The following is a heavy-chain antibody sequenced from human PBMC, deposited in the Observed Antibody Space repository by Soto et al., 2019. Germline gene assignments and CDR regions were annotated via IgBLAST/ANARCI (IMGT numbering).Heavy chain of an antibody. V-gene: IGHV1-69*01. D-gene: IGHD3-10*01. Sequence: QVQVVQSGVEVRRPGSSVKVSCKASGDTFKSCVISWVRQAPGQGLEWMGGIIPLFGTTDFAQWFQGRLTITTDESTTTAYMELSRLRSEDTATYYCAAELGFGKLSVVWGQGTTVIVSS. CDR3: AAELGFGKLSVV. CDR1: GDTFKSCV. J-gene: IGHJ6*02. CDR2: IIPLFGTT.